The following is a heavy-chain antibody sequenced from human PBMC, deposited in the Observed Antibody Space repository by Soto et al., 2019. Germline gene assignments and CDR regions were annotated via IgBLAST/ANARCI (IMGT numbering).Heavy chain of an antibody. V-gene: IGHV4-39*01. CDR3: AKLSRDGYKSSVLFDY. J-gene: IGHJ4*02. Sequence: PSETLSLTCTVSGGSISGSSYYWGWIRQPPGKGLEWIGSIYYSGSTYYNPSLKSRVTISVDTSKNQFSLKLSSVTAADTAVYYCAKLSRDGYKSSVLFDYWGQGTLVTVSS. CDR1: GGSISGSSYY. CDR2: IYYSGST. D-gene: IGHD5-12*01.